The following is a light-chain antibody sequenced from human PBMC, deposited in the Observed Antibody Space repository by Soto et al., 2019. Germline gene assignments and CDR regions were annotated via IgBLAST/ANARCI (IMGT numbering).Light chain of an antibody. J-gene: IGLJ2*01. CDR2: GNT. Sequence: QLVLTQPPSVSGAPGQRVTISCTGSRSNIGAGYDVHWYQQLPGTAPKLLIYGNTNRPSGVPDRFSGSKSDTSASLAITGLQAEDEADYYCQSYDSRLSGSVFGGGTQLTVL. V-gene: IGLV1-40*01. CDR1: RSNIGAGYD. CDR3: QSYDSRLSGSV.